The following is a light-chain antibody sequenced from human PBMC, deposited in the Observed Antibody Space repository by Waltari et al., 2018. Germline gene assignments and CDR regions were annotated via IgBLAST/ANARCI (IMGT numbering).Light chain of an antibody. V-gene: IGKV1-39*01. CDR1: QSISSY. J-gene: IGKJ3*01. CDR3: QQSYSIPFT. Sequence: DIQMTQSPSSLSASVGDRVTITCRTSQSISSYLNWYQQKPGKAPIPLIYVASRLQSGVPSRFSGSGSGTDFTLTISSLQPEDFATYYCQQSYSIPFTFGPGTKVDIK. CDR2: VAS.